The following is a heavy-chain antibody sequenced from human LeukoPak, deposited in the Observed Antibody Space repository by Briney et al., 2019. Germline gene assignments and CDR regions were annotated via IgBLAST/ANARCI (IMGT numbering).Heavy chain of an antibody. V-gene: IGHV3-48*03. D-gene: IGHD1-26*01. J-gene: IGHJ4*02. CDR2: ISRSGSYT. Sequence: GGSLRLSCADSGFSFSTYEMNWVRQAPGKGLEWVSYISRSGSYTYYAASVKGRFTISRDDAKSSLYLQMNSLRAEDTALYFCARSTILNAFDSWGQGILVTVSS. CDR1: GFSFSTYE. CDR3: ARSTILNAFDS.